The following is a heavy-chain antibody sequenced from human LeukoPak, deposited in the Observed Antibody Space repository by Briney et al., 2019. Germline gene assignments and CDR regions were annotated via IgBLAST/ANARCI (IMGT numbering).Heavy chain of an antibody. J-gene: IGHJ4*02. V-gene: IGHV4-59*01. Sequence: SETLSLTCTVSGGSISSYYWSWIRQPPGKGLEWIGYIYYSGSTNYNPSLKSRVTISVDTSKNQFSLKLSSVTAADTAIYYCARENPSGYYNRPIDYWGQGTLVTVSS. CDR1: GGSISSYY. D-gene: IGHD3-22*01. CDR2: IYYSGST. CDR3: ARENPSGYYNRPIDY.